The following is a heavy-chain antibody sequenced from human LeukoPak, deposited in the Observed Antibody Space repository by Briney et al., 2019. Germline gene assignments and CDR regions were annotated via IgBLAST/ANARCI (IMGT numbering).Heavy chain of an antibody. CDR3: ARSTNYFDY. CDR2: VNPNSGDT. Sequence: ASVKVSCKASGYTFTGYYIHWARQAPGQGLEWMGWVNPNSGDTSYAQEFQGRVTMTWDASVSTAYMELSRLRSDDTALYYCARSTNYFDYWGQGTLVTVSS. J-gene: IGHJ4*02. D-gene: IGHD2-2*01. CDR1: GYTFTGYY. V-gene: IGHV1-2*02.